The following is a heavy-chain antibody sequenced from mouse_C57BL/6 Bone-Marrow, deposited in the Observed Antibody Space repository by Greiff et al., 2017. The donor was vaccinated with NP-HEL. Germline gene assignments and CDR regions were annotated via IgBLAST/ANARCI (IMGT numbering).Heavy chain of an antibody. D-gene: IGHD2-4*01. CDR2: IDPSDSYT. Sequence: QVQLQQPGAELVMPGASVKLSCKASGYTFTSYWMHWVKQRPGQGLEWIGEIDPSDSYTNYNQKFKGKSTLTVDKSSSTAYMQLSSLTSEDSAVYYCARHDYDVGFAYWGQGTLVTVSA. J-gene: IGHJ3*01. V-gene: IGHV1-69*01. CDR3: ARHDYDVGFAY. CDR1: GYTFTSYW.